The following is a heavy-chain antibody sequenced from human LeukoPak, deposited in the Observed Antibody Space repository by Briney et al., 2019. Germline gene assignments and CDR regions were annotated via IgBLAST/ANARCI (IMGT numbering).Heavy chain of an antibody. J-gene: IGHJ4*02. D-gene: IGHD4-17*01. CDR1: GYTFTSYY. CDR3: ARVGYGDYGLDY. Sequence: ASVKVSCKASGYTFTSYYMHWVRQAPGQGLEWMGIINPSGGSTSYAQKFQGRVTMTRDMSTSTVYMELSSLRSEDTAVYYCARVGYGDYGLDYWGQGTLVTVSS. V-gene: IGHV1-46*01. CDR2: INPSGGST.